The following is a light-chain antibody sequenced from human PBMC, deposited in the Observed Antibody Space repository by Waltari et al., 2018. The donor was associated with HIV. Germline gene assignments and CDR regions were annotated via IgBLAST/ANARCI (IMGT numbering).Light chain of an antibody. CDR2: DVN. J-gene: IGLJ1*01. CDR1: SNDVGGYNY. Sequence: QSALTQPPSASGSPGQSVTISCTGTSNDVGGYNYVPWYQQHPGKAPKLMIYDVNRRPSGVPDRFSGSKSGNTASLTVSGLQAEDEADYFCSSYAGSSSFVFGTGTKVTVL. CDR3: SSYAGSSSFV. V-gene: IGLV2-8*01.